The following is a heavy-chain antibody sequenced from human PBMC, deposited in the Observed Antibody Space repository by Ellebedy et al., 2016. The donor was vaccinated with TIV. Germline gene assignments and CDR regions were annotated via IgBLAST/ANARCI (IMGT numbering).Heavy chain of an antibody. D-gene: IGHD3-3*01. CDR3: AKSDDFWSGLIDY. J-gene: IGHJ4*02. Sequence: GESLKISXAASGFAFSSIDMTWVRQAPGEGLEWVSTISRSGDSTYYADSVKGRFSISSDNSRNTLYLQMNSLRAEDTAIYYCAKSDDFWSGLIDYWGQGTLVTVSS. CDR1: GFAFSSID. V-gene: IGHV3-23*01. CDR2: ISRSGDST.